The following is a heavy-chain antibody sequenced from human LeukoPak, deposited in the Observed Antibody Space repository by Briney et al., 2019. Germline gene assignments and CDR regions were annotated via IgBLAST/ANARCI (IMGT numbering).Heavy chain of an antibody. Sequence: SQTLSLTCAVSGGSISSGGYSWSWIRQPPGKGLEWIGYIYHSGSTYYNPSLKSRVTISVDRSKNQFSLKLSSVTAADAAVYYCARARASFSSIAAAGPNWFDPWGQGTLVTVSS. CDR1: GGSISSGGYS. CDR3: ARARASFSSIAAAGPNWFDP. J-gene: IGHJ5*02. V-gene: IGHV4-30-2*01. D-gene: IGHD6-13*01. CDR2: IYHSGST.